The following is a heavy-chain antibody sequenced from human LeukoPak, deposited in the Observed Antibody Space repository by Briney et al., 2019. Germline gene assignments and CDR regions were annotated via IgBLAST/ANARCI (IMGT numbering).Heavy chain of an antibody. CDR1: GYTFTGYY. V-gene: IGHV1-2*06. D-gene: IGHD2-15*01. CDR3: ARVGSTDPGFDP. J-gene: IGHJ5*02. Sequence: ASVKVSCKASGYTFTGYYMHWVRQAPGQGLEWMGRINPNSGGTNYAQKFQGRVTMTRDTSISTAYMELSRLRSEDTAVYYCARVGSTDPGFDPWGQGTLVTVSS. CDR2: INPNSGGT.